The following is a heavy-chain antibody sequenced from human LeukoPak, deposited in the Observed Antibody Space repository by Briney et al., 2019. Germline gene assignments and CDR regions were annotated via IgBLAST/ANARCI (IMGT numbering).Heavy chain of an antibody. V-gene: IGHV4-30-2*03. Sequence: SSQTLSLTCTVSGGSISSGGYYWSWIRQHPGKGLEWIVSVIHSGTTYYNPSLRSRVIVSMDTSKKQFSLRLSSVTAADTAVYYCARHDYDSSGHRRDYYFDYWSQGTLVTVSS. CDR1: GGSISSGGYY. J-gene: IGHJ4*02. CDR3: ARHDYDSSGHRRDYYFDY. D-gene: IGHD3-22*01. CDR2: VIHSGTT.